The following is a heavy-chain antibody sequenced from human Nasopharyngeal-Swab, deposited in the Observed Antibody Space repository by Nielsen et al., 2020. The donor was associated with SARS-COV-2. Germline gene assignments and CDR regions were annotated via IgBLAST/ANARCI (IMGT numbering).Heavy chain of an antibody. D-gene: IGHD2-15*01. Sequence: WIRPHPGKGLEWIGYIYYSGSTKHHPSLKSRVTISVHTSKNQFSLKLSSVTAADTAVYYCARGYCSGGSCYRYYYYYMDVWGKGTTVTVSS. CDR3: ARGYCSGGSCYRYYYYYMDV. V-gene: IGHV4-59*01. J-gene: IGHJ6*03. CDR2: IYYSGST.